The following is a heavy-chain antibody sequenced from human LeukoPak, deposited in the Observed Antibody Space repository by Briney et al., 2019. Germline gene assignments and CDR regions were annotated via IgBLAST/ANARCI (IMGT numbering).Heavy chain of an antibody. CDR2: IYTSGST. CDR1: GGSISSYY. V-gene: IGHV4-4*07. D-gene: IGHD4-23*01. J-gene: IGHJ6*03. CDR3: ARGVGNSNPWSYYYYMDV. Sequence: PSETLSLTCTVSGGSISSYYWSWIRQPAGKGLEWIGGIYTSGSTNYNPSLKSRVTMSVDTSKNQFSLKLSSVTAADTAVYYCARGVGNSNPWSYYYYMDVWGKGTTVTVSS.